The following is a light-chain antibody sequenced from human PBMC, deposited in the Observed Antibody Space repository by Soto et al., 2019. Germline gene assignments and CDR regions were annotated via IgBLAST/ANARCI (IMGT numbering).Light chain of an antibody. CDR1: QNIRSS. Sequence: VRTKSHASLSAAPGERVTLSCRASQNIRSSLAWYQQRPGQAPRLLIYDASTRATGIPPRFSGGGSGTEFTATISSLQSEDFAVYYCQQYHNRPITFGQGTRLEIK. CDR2: DAS. V-gene: IGKV3-15*01. CDR3: QQYHNRPIT. J-gene: IGKJ5*01.